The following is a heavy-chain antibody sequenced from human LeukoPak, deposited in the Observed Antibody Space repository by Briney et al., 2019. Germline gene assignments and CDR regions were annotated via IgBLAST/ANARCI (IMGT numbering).Heavy chain of an antibody. CDR3: AIGSYDSSGYYYDY. Sequence: GGSLRLSCAASGFTFSSYGMHWVRQAPGKGLEWVAVISYDGSNKYYADSVKGRFTISRDNSKNTLYLQMNSLRAEDTAVYYCAIGSYDSSGYYYDYWGQGTLVTVSS. CDR1: GFTFSSYG. D-gene: IGHD3-22*01. CDR2: ISYDGSNK. J-gene: IGHJ4*02. V-gene: IGHV3-30*03.